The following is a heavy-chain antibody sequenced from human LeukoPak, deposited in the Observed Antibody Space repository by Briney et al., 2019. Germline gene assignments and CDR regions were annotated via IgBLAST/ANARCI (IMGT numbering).Heavy chain of an antibody. J-gene: IGHJ4*02. CDR3: AKGYSSTWLGIDY. D-gene: IGHD6-13*01. CDR1: GFMFSFYT. CDR2: ISSDGRND. V-gene: IGHV3-30*04. Sequence: GRSLRLSCAASGFMFSFYTLHWVRQAPGKGLEWVAVISSDGRNDYYTDSLKGRFTISRDNSKNTLYLQMNSLRPEDTALYYCAKGYSSTWLGIDYWGQGTLVTVSS.